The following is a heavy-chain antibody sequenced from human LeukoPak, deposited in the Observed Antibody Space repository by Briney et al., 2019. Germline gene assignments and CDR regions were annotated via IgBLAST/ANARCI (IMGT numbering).Heavy chain of an antibody. Sequence: GASVKVSCKASGYTFTSYDINWVRQATGQGLEWMGWMNPQSGDTDYAQKFQGRVTMTRSPSITTAYMELTSLTYEDTAVYYCATGATGFDYWGQGTLVTVSS. V-gene: IGHV1-8*01. CDR1: GYTFTSYD. CDR3: ATGATGFDY. J-gene: IGHJ4*02. CDR2: MNPQSGDT.